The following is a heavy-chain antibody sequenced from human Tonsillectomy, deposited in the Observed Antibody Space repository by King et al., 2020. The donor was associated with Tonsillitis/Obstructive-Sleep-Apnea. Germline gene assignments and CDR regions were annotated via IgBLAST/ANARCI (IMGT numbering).Heavy chain of an antibody. J-gene: IGHJ6*02. V-gene: IGHV5-10-1*03. Sequence: QLVQSGAEVKKPGASLRISCKGSGYIFTNYWITWVRQMPGKGLEWMGRIDPSDSYTNYSPSFQGHVTISADKSISTAYLQWSSLKASDTAMYYCARLGYCSGGSYYSNDMDVWGQGTTVTVSS. CDR2: IDPSDSYT. D-gene: IGHD2-15*01. CDR1: GYIFTNYW. CDR3: ARLGYCSGGSYYSNDMDV.